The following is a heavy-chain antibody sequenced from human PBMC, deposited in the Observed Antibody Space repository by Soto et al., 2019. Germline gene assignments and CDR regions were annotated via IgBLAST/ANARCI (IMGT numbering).Heavy chain of an antibody. Sequence: SGPTLVNHTRTLTLTCTFSGFPLSTSGVGVGWIRQPPGKALEWLALIYWNDDKRYSPSLKSRLTITKDTSKNQVVLTMTNMDPVDTATYYCARYIARTGTWIQLWFFPWFDPWGQGTLVTVPS. V-gene: IGHV2-5*01. J-gene: IGHJ5*02. CDR3: ARYIARTGTWIQLWFFPWFDP. CDR1: GFPLSTSGVG. CDR2: IYWNDDK. D-gene: IGHD5-18*01.